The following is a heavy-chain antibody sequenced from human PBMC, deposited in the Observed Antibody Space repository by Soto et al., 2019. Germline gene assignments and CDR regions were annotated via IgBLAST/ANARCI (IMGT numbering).Heavy chain of an antibody. J-gene: IGHJ4*02. CDR3: ARSLAEWLFHFDY. Sequence: QLQLQESGPGLVKPSETLSLTCTVSGGSISSSSYYWGWIRQPPGKGLEWIGSIYYSGSTYYNPSLKSRVTISVGTSKNHFSLKLSSVTAADTAVYYGARSLAEWLFHFDYCGQGTLVTVSS. CDR2: IYYSGST. D-gene: IGHD3-3*01. V-gene: IGHV4-39*02. CDR1: GGSISSSSYY.